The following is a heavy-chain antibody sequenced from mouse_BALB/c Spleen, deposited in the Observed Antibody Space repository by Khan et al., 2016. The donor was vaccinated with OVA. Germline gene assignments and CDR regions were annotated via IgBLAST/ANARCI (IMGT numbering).Heavy chain of an antibody. V-gene: IGHV2-6-1*01. CDR1: GFSLTNYG. CDR2: IWSDGST. J-gene: IGHJ4*01. CDR3: ARQPYYHYYIMDY. D-gene: IGHD2-10*01. Sequence: VQLVESGPGLVAPSQSLSITCTISGFSLTNYGVHWVRQPPGKGLEWLVVIWSDGSTTYDSALKSRLTLSKDTSKSQVFLKMDSLQTDDTAMYYCARQPYYHYYIMDYWGQGTSGTVSS.